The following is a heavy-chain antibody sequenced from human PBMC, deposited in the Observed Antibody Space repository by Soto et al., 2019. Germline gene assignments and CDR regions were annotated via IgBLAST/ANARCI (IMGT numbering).Heavy chain of an antibody. D-gene: IGHD2-8*02. V-gene: IGHV4-39*01. CDR2: IYYSGTT. CDR3: AVVDSTGNWFDP. Sequence: QLQLQESGPGLVKPSETLSLSCTVSGGSVTSSSFYWAWLHQSPGEGLVLIGSIYYSGTTYYNPSLKSRLTISIDTSKNQFSLELISVTAADTAVYYCAVVDSTGNWFDPWGQGALVTVSS. J-gene: IGHJ5*02. CDR1: GGSVTSSSFY.